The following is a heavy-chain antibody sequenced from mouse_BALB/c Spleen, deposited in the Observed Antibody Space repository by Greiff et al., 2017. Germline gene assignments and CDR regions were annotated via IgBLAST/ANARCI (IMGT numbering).Heavy chain of an antibody. D-gene: IGHD2-1*01. CDR2: ISSGGSYT. Sequence: EVKLQESGGGLVKPGGSLKLSCAASGFTFSSYAMSWVRQSPEKRLEWVAEISSGGSYTYYPDTVTGRFTISRDNAKNTLYLEMSSLRSEDTAMYYCARYGNSYAMDYWGQGTSVTVSS. V-gene: IGHV5-9-4*01. CDR1: GFTFSSYA. CDR3: ARYGNSYAMDY. J-gene: IGHJ4*01.